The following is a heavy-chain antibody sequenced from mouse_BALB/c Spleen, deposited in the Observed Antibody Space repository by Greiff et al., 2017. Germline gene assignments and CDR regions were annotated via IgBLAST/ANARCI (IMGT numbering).Heavy chain of an antibody. J-gene: IGHJ3*01. D-gene: IGHD5-2*01. V-gene: IGHV1S22*01. CDR3: TRDVNTSTAFAY. CDR1: GYTFTSYW. Sequence: LQQPGSDLVRPGASLKLSCTASGYTFTSYWMYWVKQRHEQGLAWIGNIYPGSGSTNYDEKVKSKSTLTVDTSSITAYMHLSSLKSEASAVYSSTRDVNTSTAFAYWGQGTLVTVSA. CDR2: IYPGSGST.